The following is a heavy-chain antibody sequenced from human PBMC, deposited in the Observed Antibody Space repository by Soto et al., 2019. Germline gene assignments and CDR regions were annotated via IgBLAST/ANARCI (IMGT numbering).Heavy chain of an antibody. CDR3: ARDLWGYCGTDCYPLDV. J-gene: IGHJ6*02. Sequence: TSETLSLTCPVSGGSISRYYWSWIRQPPGKGLEWIGYMYNTGSTVYNPSFKSRVTISVDTSKNQFSLKLNSVTAADTAVYYCARDLWGYCGTDCYPLDVWGQGTTVTSP. D-gene: IGHD2-21*02. CDR1: GGSISRYY. CDR2: MYNTGST. V-gene: IGHV4-59*01.